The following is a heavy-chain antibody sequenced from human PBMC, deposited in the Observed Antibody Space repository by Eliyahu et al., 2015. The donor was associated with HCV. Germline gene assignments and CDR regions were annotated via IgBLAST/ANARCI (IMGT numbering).Heavy chain of an antibody. CDR1: GFTFSSYG. Sequence: QVQLVESGGGVVQPGRSLRLSCAASGFTFSSYGMHWVRQAPGKGLEWVAVISYDGSNKYYADSVKGRFTISRDNSKNTLYLQMNSLRAEDTAVYYCAKDFWSGYYSGWFDYWGQGTLVTVSS. CDR3: AKDFWSGYYSGWFDY. D-gene: IGHD3-3*01. V-gene: IGHV3-30*18. J-gene: IGHJ4*02. CDR2: ISYDGSNK.